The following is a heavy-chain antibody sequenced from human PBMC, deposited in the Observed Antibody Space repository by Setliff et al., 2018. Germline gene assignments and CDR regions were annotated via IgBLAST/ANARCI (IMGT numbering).Heavy chain of an antibody. D-gene: IGHD6-13*01. Sequence: KSSETLSLTCTVSGGSISSYYWSWIRQPAGKGLEWIGRIYTSGSTNYNPSLKSRVTMSVDTSKNQFSLKLSSVTAADTAVYYCARAGGGSSFTAYYYYYYMDVWGKGTTGTVSS. CDR1: GGSISSYY. J-gene: IGHJ6*03. CDR2: IYTSGST. V-gene: IGHV4-4*07. CDR3: ARAGGGSSFTAYYYYYYMDV.